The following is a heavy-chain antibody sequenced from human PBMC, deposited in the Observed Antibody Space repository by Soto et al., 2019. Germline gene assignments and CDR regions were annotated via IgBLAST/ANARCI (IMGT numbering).Heavy chain of an antibody. V-gene: IGHV1-69*02. CDR2: IIPLLDIT. D-gene: IGHD6-19*01. J-gene: IGHJ5*02. Sequence: SVKVSCKASGGTFSNDIITWVRQAPGQGLEWMGRIIPLLDITNYAQKFQGRVTITADKATSTAYMELSSLRSEDTAVYYCARGRRPSAVAGQYNWFDPRGQGTLVTVSS. CDR3: ARGRRPSAVAGQYNWFDP. CDR1: GGTFSNDI.